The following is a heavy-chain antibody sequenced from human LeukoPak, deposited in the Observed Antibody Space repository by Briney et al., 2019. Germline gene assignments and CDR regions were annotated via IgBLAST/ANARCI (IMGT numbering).Heavy chain of an antibody. Sequence: GASVKVSCKASGYTFTSYYMHWVRQAPGQGLEWMGIINPSGGSTSYAQKFQGRVTMTRDTPTSTVYMELSSLRSEDTAGYYWARENKGYSSPPALARESNSDYYYYGRTSGAKGPRSPSP. CDR1: GYTFTSYY. V-gene: IGHV1-46*01. J-gene: IGHJ6*02. D-gene: IGHD6-13*01. CDR2: INPSGGST. CDR3: ARENKGYSSPPALARESNSDYYYYGRTS.